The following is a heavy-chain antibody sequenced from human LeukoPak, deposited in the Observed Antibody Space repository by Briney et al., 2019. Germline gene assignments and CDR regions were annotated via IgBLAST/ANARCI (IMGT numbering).Heavy chain of an antibody. CDR2: ITPNSGAT. V-gene: IGHV1-2*02. Sequence: ASVKVSCKASGYTFTDYYMHWVRQAPGQGLEWMGWITPNSGATKYAQKFRGRVSMTRDTSINTAYMELSRLRSDDTAIYYCARVSRFSYDSSGDFDYWGQGTLVTVSS. CDR1: GYTFTDYY. D-gene: IGHD3-22*01. J-gene: IGHJ4*02. CDR3: ARVSRFSYDSSGDFDY.